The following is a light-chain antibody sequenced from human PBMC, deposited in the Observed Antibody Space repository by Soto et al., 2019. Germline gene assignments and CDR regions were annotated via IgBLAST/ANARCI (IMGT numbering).Light chain of an antibody. V-gene: IGKV3-15*01. Sequence: EVVMTQSPATPSVSPGERVILSCSTSRSVSINLAWYQQKPGEVPRLLIYAASSRAAGVPARFSGTGSGTDFTLTISGLQPEDLAVYYCQQYNNWPVLTFGGGTKVDIK. J-gene: IGKJ4*01. CDR1: RSVSIN. CDR3: QQYNNWPVLT. CDR2: AAS.